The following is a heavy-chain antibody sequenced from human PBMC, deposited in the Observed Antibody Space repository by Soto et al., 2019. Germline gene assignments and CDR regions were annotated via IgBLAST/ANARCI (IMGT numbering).Heavy chain of an antibody. Sequence: EVQLVESGGGLVQPGRSLRLSCAASGFTFDDYAMHWVRQAPGKGLEWVSGISWNSGSIGYADSVKGRFTISRDNAKNSLYLQMNSLRAEDTAFYYCAKGGSVGASGFDPWGQGTLVTVSS. CDR2: ISWNSGSI. V-gene: IGHV3-9*01. D-gene: IGHD1-26*01. J-gene: IGHJ5*02. CDR3: AKGGSVGASGFDP. CDR1: GFTFDDYA.